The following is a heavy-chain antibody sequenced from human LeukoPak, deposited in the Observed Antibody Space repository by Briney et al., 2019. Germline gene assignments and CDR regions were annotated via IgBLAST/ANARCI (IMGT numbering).Heavy chain of an antibody. CDR3: ARGYCSGGSCIPYDY. CDR1: GFTFSSYW. D-gene: IGHD2-15*01. J-gene: IGHJ4*02. Sequence: GGSLRLFCAASGFTFSSYWMHWVRQAPGKGLVWVSRINSDGSSTSYADSVKGRFTISRDNAKNTLYLQMNSLRAEDTAVYYCARGYCSGGSCIPYDYWGQGTLVTVSS. CDR2: INSDGSST. V-gene: IGHV3-74*01.